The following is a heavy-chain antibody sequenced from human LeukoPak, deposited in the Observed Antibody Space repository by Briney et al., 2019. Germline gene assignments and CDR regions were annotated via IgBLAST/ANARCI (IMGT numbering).Heavy chain of an antibody. CDR2: INHSGST. V-gene: IGHV4-34*01. J-gene: IGHJ6*03. Sequence: SETLSLTCAVYGGSFSGYYWSWIRQPPGKGLEWIGEINHSGSTNFNPSLKSRVTISVDTSKNQFSLKLSSVTAADTAVYYCARRITGYSSGWSIPYYYYYMDVWGKGTTVTISS. D-gene: IGHD6-19*01. CDR3: ARRITGYSSGWSIPYYYYYMDV. CDR1: GGSFSGYY.